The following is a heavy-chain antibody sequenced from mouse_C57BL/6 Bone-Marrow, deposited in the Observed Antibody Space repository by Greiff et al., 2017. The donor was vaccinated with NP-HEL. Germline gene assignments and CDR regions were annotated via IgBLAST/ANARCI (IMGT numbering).Heavy chain of an antibody. V-gene: IGHV1-54*01. D-gene: IGHD1-1*01. J-gene: IGHJ1*03. CDR1: GYAFTNYL. CDR2: INPGSGGT. Sequence: VQLQQSGAELVRPGTSVKVSCKASGYAFTNYLIAWVKQRPGQGLEWIGVINPGSGGTNYNEKFKGKATLTADKSSSTAYMQLSSLTSEDSAVYFCERRDYGSSPGFDVWGTGTTVTVSS. CDR3: ERRDYGSSPGFDV.